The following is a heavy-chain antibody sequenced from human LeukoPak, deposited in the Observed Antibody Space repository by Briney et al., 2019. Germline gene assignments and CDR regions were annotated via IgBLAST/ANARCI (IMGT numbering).Heavy chain of an antibody. CDR2: IFYTGST. Sequence: SETLSLTCTVSGGSISSHYWNWIRQPPGEGLEGIGYIFYTGSTDYNPSLKSRVSMSVDTSKNQFSLNLSSVTAADTALYYCAREGAVAGRGYYLDLWGRATPVTVSS. J-gene: IGHJ2*01. CDR3: AREGAVAGRGYYLDL. D-gene: IGHD6-19*01. V-gene: IGHV4-59*11. CDR1: GGSISSHY.